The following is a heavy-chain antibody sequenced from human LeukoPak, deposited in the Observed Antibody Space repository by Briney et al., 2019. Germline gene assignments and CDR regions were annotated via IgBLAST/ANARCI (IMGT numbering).Heavy chain of an antibody. CDR3: AKEVGDYYDSSGYTKGFDY. CDR2: ISSSSSAM. J-gene: IGHJ4*02. V-gene: IGHV3-48*01. Sequence: GGSLRLSCAASGFTFSSYSMSWVRQAPGKGLEWVSYISSSSSAMYYADSVKGRFTISRDNSKNTLYLQMNSLRAEDTAVYYCAKEVGDYYDSSGYTKGFDYWGQGTLVTVSS. CDR1: GFTFSSYS. D-gene: IGHD3-22*01.